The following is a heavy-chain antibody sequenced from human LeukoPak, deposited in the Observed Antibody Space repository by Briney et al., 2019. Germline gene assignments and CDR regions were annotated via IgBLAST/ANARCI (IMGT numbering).Heavy chain of an antibody. D-gene: IGHD3-22*01. V-gene: IGHV4-61*02. CDR3: AREVLRYYYDSSGYFDY. Sequence: SETLSLTCTVSGGSVTSGNYYWNWIRQPAGKGLEWIGRIYTSGSTNYNPSLKSRVTMSVDTSKNQFSLKLSSVTAADTAVYYCAREVLRYYYDSSGYFDYWDQGTLVTVSS. J-gene: IGHJ4*02. CDR2: IYTSGST. CDR1: GGSVTSGNYY.